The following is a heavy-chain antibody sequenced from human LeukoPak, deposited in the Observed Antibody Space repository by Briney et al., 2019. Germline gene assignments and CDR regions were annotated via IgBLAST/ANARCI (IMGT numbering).Heavy chain of an antibody. J-gene: IGHJ4*02. CDR3: AKDLRSSSSSGPFDY. CDR2: ISWNSGSI. CDR1: GFSFDDYA. Sequence: GGSLRLSCTASGFSFDDYAIHWVRQAPGKGLEWVSGISWNSGSIGYADSVEGRFTISRDNAKNSLYLQMNSLRAEDTALYYCAKDLRSSSSSGPFDYWGPGTLVTVSS. D-gene: IGHD6-6*01. V-gene: IGHV3-9*01.